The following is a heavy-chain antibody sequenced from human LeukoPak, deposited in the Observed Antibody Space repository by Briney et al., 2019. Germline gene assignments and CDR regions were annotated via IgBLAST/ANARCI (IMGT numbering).Heavy chain of an antibody. CDR2: VRYGGNIK. CDR1: EFTFSAYA. V-gene: IGHV3-30*02. CDR3: TRDLGTEYNIFDY. Sequence: GGSLRLSCATSEFTFSAYAMHWIRQAPGRGLEWVAFVRYGGNIKYYADSVKGRFTISRDNSKNTLYLQMNSLRPDDTAVYYCTRDLGTEYNIFDYWGQGTLVTVSS. J-gene: IGHJ4*02. D-gene: IGHD3-9*01.